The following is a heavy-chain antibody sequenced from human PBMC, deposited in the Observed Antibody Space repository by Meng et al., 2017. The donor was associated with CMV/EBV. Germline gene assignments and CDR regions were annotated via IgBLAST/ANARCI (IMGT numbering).Heavy chain of an antibody. CDR1: GHTFTSYY. J-gene: IGHJ6*02. V-gene: IGHV1-46*01. Sequence: ASVKVSCKASGHTFTSYYMHWVRQAPGQGLEWMGIINPSGGSTSYAQKFQGRVTMTRDTSTSTVYMELSSLRSEDTAVYYCASQTTGYYGMDVWGQGTTVTVSS. CDR2: INPSGGST. D-gene: IGHD4-17*01. CDR3: ASQTTGYYGMDV.